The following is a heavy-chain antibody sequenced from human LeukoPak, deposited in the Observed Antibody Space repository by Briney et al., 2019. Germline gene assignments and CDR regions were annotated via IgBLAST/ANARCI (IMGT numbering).Heavy chain of an antibody. CDR2: IKQDGSEK. Sequence: PGGSLRLSCAASGFTFSSYWKSWVRQAPGKGLEWVANIKQDGSEKYYVDSVKGRFTISRDNAKNSLYLQMNSLRAEDTAVYYCASFRSSGPYYYYYGMDVWGQGTTVTVSS. V-gene: IGHV3-7*01. J-gene: IGHJ6*02. D-gene: IGHD3-3*01. CDR3: ASFRSSGPYYYYYGMDV. CDR1: GFTFSSYW.